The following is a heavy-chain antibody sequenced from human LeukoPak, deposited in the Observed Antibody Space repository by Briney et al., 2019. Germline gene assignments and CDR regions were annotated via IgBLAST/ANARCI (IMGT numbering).Heavy chain of an antibody. J-gene: IGHJ4*02. Sequence: GGSLRLSCAASGFTFSTYWMSWVRQAPGKGLEWVANIKQDGTEKYYVDSVKGRFTISRDNAKNSLYLQMNSLRAEDTAVYFCASGNYFDYWGQGTLVAVSS. D-gene: IGHD2-15*01. CDR3: ASGNYFDY. CDR1: GFTFSTYW. V-gene: IGHV3-7*01. CDR2: IKQDGTEK.